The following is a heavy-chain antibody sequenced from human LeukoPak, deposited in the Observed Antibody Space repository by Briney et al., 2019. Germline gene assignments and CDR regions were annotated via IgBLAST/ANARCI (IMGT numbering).Heavy chain of an antibody. Sequence: PGGSLRLSCAASGFTFSSYAMHWVRQAPGKGLEWVAVISYDGSNKYYADSVKGRFTISRDNSKNTLYLQMNSLRAEDTAVYYCARGGFETETHDYWGQGTLVTVSS. CDR2: ISYDGSNK. J-gene: IGHJ4*02. CDR1: GFTFSSYA. D-gene: IGHD3-10*01. CDR3: ARGGFETETHDY. V-gene: IGHV3-30-3*01.